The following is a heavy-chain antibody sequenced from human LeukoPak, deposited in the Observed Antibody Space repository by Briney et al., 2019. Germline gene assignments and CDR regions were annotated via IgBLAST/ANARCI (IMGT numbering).Heavy chain of an antibody. V-gene: IGHV1-2*02. Sequence: ASVNVSCKASVYTFTGYYMHWVRQAPGQGLEWMGWINPNSGGTNYAQKFQGRVTMTRDTSISTAYMELSRLRSDDTAVYYCARALSYMQQLAEYFQHWGQGTLVTVSS. CDR1: VYTFTGYY. CDR3: ARALSYMQQLAEYFQH. D-gene: IGHD6-13*01. J-gene: IGHJ1*01. CDR2: INPNSGGT.